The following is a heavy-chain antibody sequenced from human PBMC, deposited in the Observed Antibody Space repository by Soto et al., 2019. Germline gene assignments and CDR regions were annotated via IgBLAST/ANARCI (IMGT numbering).Heavy chain of an antibody. D-gene: IGHD2-2*01. CDR2: IIPIFGTA. V-gene: IGHV1-69*01. J-gene: IGHJ6*02. CDR1: GGTFSSYA. Sequence: QVQLVQSGAEVKKPGSSVKVSCKASGGTFSSYAISWVRQAPGQGLEWMGGIIPIFGTANYAQKFNGRVTITADESTSTAYMELSSLRSEDTAVYYCARLSGYCSSTSCYYGMDVWGQGTTVTVSS. CDR3: ARLSGYCSSTSCYYGMDV.